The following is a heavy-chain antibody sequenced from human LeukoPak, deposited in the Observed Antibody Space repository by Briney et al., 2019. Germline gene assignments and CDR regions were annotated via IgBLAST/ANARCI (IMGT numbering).Heavy chain of an antibody. CDR2: IKQDGSEK. Sequence: GGSLRLSCAASGFTFRSYWMSWVRQAPGKGLEWVANIKQDGSEKYYVDSAKGRFTISRDNAKNSLYLQMNSLRAEDTAVYYCASMSPYYYHSSGYYFYWGQGTLVTVSS. CDR3: ASMSPYYYHSSGYYFY. D-gene: IGHD3-22*01. J-gene: IGHJ4*02. CDR1: GFTFRSYW. V-gene: IGHV3-7*01.